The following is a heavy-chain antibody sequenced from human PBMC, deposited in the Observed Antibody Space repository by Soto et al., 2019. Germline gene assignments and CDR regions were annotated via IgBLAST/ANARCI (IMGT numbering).Heavy chain of an antibody. CDR2: TYYRSKWYN. D-gene: IGHD3-3*01. V-gene: IGHV6-1*01. J-gene: IGHJ6*02. Sequence: PSQTLSLTCAISGDSVSSNSAAWNWIRQSPSRGLEWLGRTYYRSKWYNDYAVSVKSRITINPDTSKNQFSLQLNSVTPEDTAVYYCARGPPSGLYYDFCSGYYGPYYCYGMDVWGQGTTVTVSS. CDR1: GDSVSSNSAA. CDR3: ARGPPSGLYYDFCSGYYGPYYCYGMDV.